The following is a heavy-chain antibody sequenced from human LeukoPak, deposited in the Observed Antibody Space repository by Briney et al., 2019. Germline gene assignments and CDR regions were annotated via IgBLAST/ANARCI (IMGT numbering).Heavy chain of an antibody. D-gene: IGHD2/OR15-2a*01. CDR2: IYYSGST. CDR1: GGAFSTFY. J-gene: IGHJ5*02. Sequence: PSETLSLTCTVSGGAFSTFYWSWIRQPPGKGLEWIGHIYYSGSTNYNPSLKSRVTISLDTSKNQFSLKLSSVTAADTAVYYCARQARYLSPWGQGTLVTVSS. CDR3: ARQARYLSP. V-gene: IGHV4-59*08.